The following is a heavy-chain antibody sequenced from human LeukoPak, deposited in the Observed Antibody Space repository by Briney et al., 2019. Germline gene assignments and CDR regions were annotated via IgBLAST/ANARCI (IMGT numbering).Heavy chain of an antibody. CDR2: ISAYNGNT. Sequence: AASVKVSCKASGGTFSSYAISWVRQAPGQGLEWMGWISAYNGNTNYAQKLQGRVTMTTDTSTSTAYMELRSLRSDDTAVYYCARGARRGDFDYWGQGTLVTVSS. V-gene: IGHV1-18*01. CDR1: GGTFSSYA. CDR3: ARGARRGDFDY. J-gene: IGHJ4*02.